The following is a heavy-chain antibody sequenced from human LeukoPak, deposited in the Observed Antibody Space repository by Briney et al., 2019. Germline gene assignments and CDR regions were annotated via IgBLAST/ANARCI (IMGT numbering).Heavy chain of an antibody. CDR1: GGTFSSYA. J-gene: IGHJ2*01. V-gene: IGHV1-69*13. Sequence: VASVKVSCKASGGTFSSYAISWVRQAPGQGLEWMGGIIPIFGTANYAQKFQGRVTITADESTSTAYMELSSLRSEDTAVYYCARGLGNCYGSGSYYNAGWYFDLWGRGTLVTVSS. CDR3: ARGLGNCYGSGSYYNAGWYFDL. CDR2: IIPIFGTA. D-gene: IGHD3-10*01.